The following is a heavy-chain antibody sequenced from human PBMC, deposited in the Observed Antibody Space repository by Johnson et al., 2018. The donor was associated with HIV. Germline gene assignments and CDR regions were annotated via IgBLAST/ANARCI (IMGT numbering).Heavy chain of an antibody. Sequence: VQLVESGGGLVQPGGSLRLSCAASGITVSSNEMSWVRQAPGQGLEWVSSISGGSTYYADSRRGRFTISRDNSKNTLYLQMNSLRAEDTAVYYCASKAAGTMHAFDIWGQGTMVTVSS. CDR1: GITVSSNE. V-gene: IGHV3-38-3*01. CDR3: ASKAAGTMHAFDI. J-gene: IGHJ3*02. D-gene: IGHD6-13*01. CDR2: ISGGST.